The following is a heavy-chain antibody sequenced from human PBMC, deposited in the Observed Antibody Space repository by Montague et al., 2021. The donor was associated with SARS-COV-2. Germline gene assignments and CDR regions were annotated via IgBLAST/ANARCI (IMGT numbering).Heavy chain of an antibody. V-gene: IGHV4-59*08. D-gene: IGHD1-14*01. Sequence: SETLSLTCAVSGGSISSSSWGWIRQPPGKGLEWIGYISFTGSTNYNPSLKSRVTISVDTSNNQFSLNLSSVTAADTAVYYCARHREPGEGRRWTYYFDYRGQGTLVTVSS. CDR3: ARHREPGEGRRWTYYFDY. CDR2: ISFTGST. CDR1: GGSISSSS. J-gene: IGHJ4*02.